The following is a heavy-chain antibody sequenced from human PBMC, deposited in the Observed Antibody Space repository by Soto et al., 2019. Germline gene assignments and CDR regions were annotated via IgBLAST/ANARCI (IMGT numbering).Heavy chain of an antibody. CDR3: ARALAVAKSSNWFDP. CDR2: INHSGST. V-gene: IGHV4-34*01. CDR1: GGSFSGYY. J-gene: IGHJ5*02. D-gene: IGHD6-19*01. Sequence: QVQLQQWGAGLLKPSETLSLTCAVYGGSFSGYYWSWIRQPPGKGLEWIGEINHSGSTNDNPSLKSRVTISVDTSKNQFSRKLSSVTAADTAVYYCARALAVAKSSNWFDPWGQGTLVTVSS.